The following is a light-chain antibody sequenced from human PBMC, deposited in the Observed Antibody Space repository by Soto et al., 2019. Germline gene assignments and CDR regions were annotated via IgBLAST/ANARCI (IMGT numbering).Light chain of an antibody. Sequence: EIVLTQSPGTLSLSPGERVTLSCRASQSVSSTYLAWYQQKPGQAPRLLIYGASSRATGIPDRFSGSGSGTDFTLTISRLEPEDFAVYYCQQYNNWPPITFGQGTRLEIK. CDR2: GAS. CDR3: QQYNNWPPIT. J-gene: IGKJ5*01. V-gene: IGKV3-20*01. CDR1: QSVSSTY.